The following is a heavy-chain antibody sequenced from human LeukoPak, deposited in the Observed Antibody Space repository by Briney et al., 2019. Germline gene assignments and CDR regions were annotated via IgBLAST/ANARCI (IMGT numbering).Heavy chain of an antibody. CDR3: AKDRRQWLVNYFDY. J-gene: IGHJ4*02. Sequence: GGSLRLSCAASGFTFSSYGMHWVRQAPGKGLEWVAFIRYDGSNKYYADSVKGRFTISRDNSKNTLYLQMNSLRAEDTAVYYCAKDRRQWLVNYFDYWGQGTLVTVSP. D-gene: IGHD6-19*01. CDR2: IRYDGSNK. V-gene: IGHV3-30*02. CDR1: GFTFSSYG.